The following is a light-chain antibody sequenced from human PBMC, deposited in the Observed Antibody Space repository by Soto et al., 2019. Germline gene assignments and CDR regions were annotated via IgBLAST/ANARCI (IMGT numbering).Light chain of an antibody. J-gene: IGKJ5*01. CDR2: GAS. Sequence: EVVLTQSPGTLSLSPGGRATLSCRASQSASRRLAWYQQRPGQSPRLLISGASMRASGVPVRFIGSGSGTDFTLTITRLEPEDFAVYYCQQYGGSPITFGLGTRLEIK. V-gene: IGKV3-20*01. CDR1: QSASRR. CDR3: QQYGGSPIT.